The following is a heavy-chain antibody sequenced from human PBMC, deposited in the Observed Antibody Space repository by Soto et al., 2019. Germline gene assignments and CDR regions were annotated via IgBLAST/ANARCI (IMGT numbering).Heavy chain of an antibody. D-gene: IGHD6-13*01. CDR1: GFTFSSYG. Sequence: GGSLRLSCAASGFTFSSYGMHWVRQAPGKGLEWVAVIWYDGSNKYYADSVKGRFTISRDNSKNTLYLQMNSLRAEDTAVYYCARERLLLYSSSWYGEIDYWGQGTLVTVS. CDR3: ARERLLLYSSSWYGEIDY. J-gene: IGHJ4*02. CDR2: IWYDGSNK. V-gene: IGHV3-33*01.